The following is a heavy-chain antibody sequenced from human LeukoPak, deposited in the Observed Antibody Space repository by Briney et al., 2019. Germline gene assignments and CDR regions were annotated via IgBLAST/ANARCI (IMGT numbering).Heavy chain of an antibody. J-gene: IGHJ4*02. CDR2: IYYSGST. CDR1: AGSISSYY. Sequence: SETLSLTCTVSAGSISSYYWSWIRQPPGKGLEWIGYIYYSGSTNYNPSLKSRVTISVDTSKNQFSLKLSSVTAADTAVYYCAREYCSGGSCYSDYWGQGTLVTVSS. V-gene: IGHV4-59*01. D-gene: IGHD2-15*01. CDR3: AREYCSGGSCYSDY.